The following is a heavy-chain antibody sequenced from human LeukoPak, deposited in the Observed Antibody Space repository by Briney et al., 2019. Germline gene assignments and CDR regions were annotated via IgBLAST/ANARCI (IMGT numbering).Heavy chain of an antibody. Sequence: GGSLRLSCAASGFTVSNNYMRWVRQAPGKGLEWVSLIYSGGSTYYADSVKGRFTISRDNSKNTVYLQTNSLRVEDTAVYYCTRGGSVPATRSFDYWGQGTLVTVSS. V-gene: IGHV3-66*01. CDR1: GFTVSNNY. J-gene: IGHJ4*02. CDR3: TRGGSVPATRSFDY. D-gene: IGHD6-19*01. CDR2: IYSGGST.